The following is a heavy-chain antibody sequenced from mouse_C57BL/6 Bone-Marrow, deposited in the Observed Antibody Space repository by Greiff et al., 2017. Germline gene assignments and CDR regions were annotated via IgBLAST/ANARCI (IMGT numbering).Heavy chain of an antibody. Sequence: LQESGAELVRPGASVKLSCKASGYTFTDYYLNWVKQRPGQGLEWITRIYPGSGNTYYNEKFKGKATLTAEKSSSTAYMQLSSLTSEDSSVYFCARSRRLLDYWYQGTTITVTS. CDR1: GYTFTDYY. V-gene: IGHV1-76*01. CDR2: IYPGSGNT. J-gene: IGHJ2*01. CDR3: ARSRRLLDY. D-gene: IGHD2-4*01.